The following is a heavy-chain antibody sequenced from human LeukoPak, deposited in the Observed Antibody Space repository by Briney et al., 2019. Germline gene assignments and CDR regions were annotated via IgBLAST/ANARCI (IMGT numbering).Heavy chain of an antibody. CDR2: INPNSGGT. J-gene: IGHJ4*02. CDR3: ARGKGSWTGYFDY. D-gene: IGHD6-13*01. Sequence: GASVKVSCKASGYTFTGYYMHWVRQAPGQGLEWMGWINPNSGGTNYAQKFQGRVTMTRDTSISTAYMELSRLRSDDTAVYYCARGKGSWTGYFDYWGQGTLVTVSS. CDR1: GYTFTGYY. V-gene: IGHV1-2*02.